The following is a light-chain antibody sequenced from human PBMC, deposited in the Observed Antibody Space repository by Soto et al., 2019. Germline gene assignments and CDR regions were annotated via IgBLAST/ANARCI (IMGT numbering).Light chain of an antibody. V-gene: IGKV3-20*01. Sequence: IVLTQSQATLSVSPGERATLSCRASQSVSSSYLAWYQQKPGQAPRLLIYGASSRATGIPDRFSGSGSGTDFTLTISRLEPEDFAVYYCQQSPGTFGQGTKVDIK. J-gene: IGKJ1*01. CDR1: QSVSSSY. CDR2: GAS. CDR3: QQSPGT.